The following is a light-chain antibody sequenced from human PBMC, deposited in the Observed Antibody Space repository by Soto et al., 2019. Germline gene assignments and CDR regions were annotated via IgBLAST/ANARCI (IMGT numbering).Light chain of an antibody. CDR1: SFNIGSNT. CDR2: SNN. CDR3: AAWDDSLNGRV. V-gene: IGLV1-44*01. J-gene: IGLJ2*01. Sequence: QSVLTQPPSASGTPGQRVTISCSGSSFNIGSNTVNWYQQLPGTAPKLLIYSNNQRPSGVPDRFSGSKSGTSASLAISGLQSEDEADYCCAAWDDSLNGRVFGGGTKLTVL.